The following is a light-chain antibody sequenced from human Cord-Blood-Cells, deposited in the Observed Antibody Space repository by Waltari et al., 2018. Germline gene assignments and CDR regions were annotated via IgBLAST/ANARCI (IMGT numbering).Light chain of an antibody. J-gene: IGKJ1*01. Sequence: EIVLTQSPGTLSLSPGERATLSCRASQRVSSSYLAWYPQKPGQAPRLLIYGASSRATGIPDRFSGSGSGTDFTLTISRLEPEDFAVYYCQQYGSSPWTFGQGTKVEIK. V-gene: IGKV3-20*01. CDR1: QRVSSSY. CDR2: GAS. CDR3: QQYGSSPWT.